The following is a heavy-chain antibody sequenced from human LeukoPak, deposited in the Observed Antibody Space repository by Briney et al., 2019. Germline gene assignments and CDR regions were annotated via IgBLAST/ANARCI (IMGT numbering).Heavy chain of an antibody. J-gene: IGHJ3*02. D-gene: IGHD7-27*01. CDR1: GGSFSGYY. CDR3: ARTLTGDGAFDI. Sequence: SETLSLTCAVYGGSFSGYYWSWIRQPPGKGLEWIGEISHSGSTNYNPSLKSRVTISVDTSKNQFSLKLSSVTAADTAVYYCARTLTGDGAFDIWGQGTMVTVSS. CDR2: ISHSGST. V-gene: IGHV4-34*01.